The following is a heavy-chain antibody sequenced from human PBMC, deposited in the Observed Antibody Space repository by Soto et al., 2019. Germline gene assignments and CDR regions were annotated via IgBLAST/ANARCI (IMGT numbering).Heavy chain of an antibody. Sequence: GGSLRLSCAASGFTFSSYWMSWVRQAPGKGLEWVANIKQDGSEKYYVDSVRGRFTISRDNAKNSLYLQMNSVRAEDTAVYYCARASFAYCAFWSGYYNGYHYYYGMDVWGQGTTVTVSS. J-gene: IGHJ6*02. D-gene: IGHD3-3*01. CDR3: ARASFAYCAFWSGYYNGYHYYYGMDV. V-gene: IGHV3-7*03. CDR2: IKQDGSEK. CDR1: GFTFSSYW.